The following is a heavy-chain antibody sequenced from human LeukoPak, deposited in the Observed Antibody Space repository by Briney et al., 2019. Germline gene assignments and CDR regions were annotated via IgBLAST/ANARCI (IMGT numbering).Heavy chain of an antibody. V-gene: IGHV1-69*05. J-gene: IGHJ3*02. CDR2: IVPIFGTA. CDR3: ARDLGKWLQRVDAFDI. D-gene: IGHD5-24*01. Sequence: SAKVSWKASGGTFSSYAISWVRQAPGQGLEWMGRIVPIFGTANYAQKFQGRVTITTDESTSTAYMELSSLRSEDTAVYYCARDLGKWLQRVDAFDIWGQGTMVTVSS. CDR1: GGTFSSYA.